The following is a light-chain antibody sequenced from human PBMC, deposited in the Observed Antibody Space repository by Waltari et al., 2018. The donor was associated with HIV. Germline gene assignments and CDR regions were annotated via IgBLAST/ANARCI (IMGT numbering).Light chain of an antibody. J-gene: IGLJ1*01. CDR1: SSDVGGYHY. CDR3: SSYTSSSTLVV. CDR2: EVS. V-gene: IGLV2-14*01. Sequence: QSALTQPASVSGSPGQSITISCTGTSSDVGGYHYFSWSQQHPSKAPKLMIYEVSNRPSGVSNRFSGSKSGNTASLTISGLQAEDEANYYCSSYTSSSTLVVFGTGTKVTVL.